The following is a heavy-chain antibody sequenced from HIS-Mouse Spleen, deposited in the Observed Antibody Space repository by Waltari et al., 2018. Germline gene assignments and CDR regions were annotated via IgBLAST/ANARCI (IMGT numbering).Heavy chain of an antibody. Sequence: QVQLQESGPGLVKPSETLSLTCTVSGGPISSYYWSWIRQPAGKGLEWIGSIYYSGSTYYNPSLKSRVTISVDTSKNQFSLKLSSVTAADTAVYYCAREIPYSSSWYDWYFDLWGRGTLVTVSS. V-gene: IGHV4-4*07. CDR3: AREIPYSSSWYDWYFDL. CDR2: IYYSGST. CDR1: GGPISSYY. J-gene: IGHJ2*01. D-gene: IGHD6-13*01.